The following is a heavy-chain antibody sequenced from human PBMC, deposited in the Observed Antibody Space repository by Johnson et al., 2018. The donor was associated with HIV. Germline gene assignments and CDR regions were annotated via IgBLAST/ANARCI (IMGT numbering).Heavy chain of an antibody. D-gene: IGHD3-22*01. Sequence: VQLVESGGGLVQPGGSLRLSCAASGFSFSRYWMSWVRQAPGKGLEWVANIKQDGSEKYYVDSVKGRFTISRDNAKNSLYLKMNSLRAEDTAGYYCARGFRDYYDSRGDSYDALDIWGQGTMVTVSS. V-gene: IGHV3-7*01. CDR1: GFSFSRYW. CDR3: ARGFRDYYDSRGDSYDALDI. CDR2: IKQDGSEK. J-gene: IGHJ3*02.